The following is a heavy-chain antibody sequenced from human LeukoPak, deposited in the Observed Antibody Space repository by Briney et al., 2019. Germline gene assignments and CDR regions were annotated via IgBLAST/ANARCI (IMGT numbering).Heavy chain of an antibody. J-gene: IGHJ5*02. CDR3: ARAGVAARPVNWFDP. V-gene: IGHV1-46*01. CDR1: GYTFTSYY. Sequence: ASVKVSCKASGYTFTSYYMHWVRQAPGQGLEWMGIINPSGGSTSYAQKFQGRVTMTRDRSTSTVYMELSSLRSEDTAVYYCARAGVAARPVNWFDPWGQGTLVTVSS. D-gene: IGHD6-6*01. CDR2: INPSGGST.